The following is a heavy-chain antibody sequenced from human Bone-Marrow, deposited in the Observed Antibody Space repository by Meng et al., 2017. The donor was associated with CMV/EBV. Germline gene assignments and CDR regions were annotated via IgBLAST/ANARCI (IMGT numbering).Heavy chain of an antibody. CDR1: GNTLTDLS. J-gene: IGHJ4*02. D-gene: IGHD2-2*01. CDR2: FDPEDGET. CDR3: ATGSREYCSSTSCYHVDF. V-gene: IGHV1-24*01. Sequence: ASVKVSCKVSGNTLTDLSIHWVRQAPGKGLEWMGGFDPEDGETRYAQSFQGRVTMTEESATETAYMELSSLTSEDTAVYYCATGSREYCSSTSCYHVDFWGLGTLVTVSS.